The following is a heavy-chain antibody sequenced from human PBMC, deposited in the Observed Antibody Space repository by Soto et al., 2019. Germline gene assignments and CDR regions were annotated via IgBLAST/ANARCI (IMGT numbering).Heavy chain of an antibody. CDR1: GFTFSSYA. Sequence: LRLSCSASGFTFSSYAMHWVRRAPGKGLEYVSAISSNGGSTYYADSVKGRFTISRDNSKNTLYLQMSSLRAEDTAVYYCVKALRYFDWLPDFDYWGQGTLVTVSS. CDR2: ISSNGGST. J-gene: IGHJ4*02. CDR3: VKALRYFDWLPDFDY. V-gene: IGHV3-64D*06. D-gene: IGHD3-9*01.